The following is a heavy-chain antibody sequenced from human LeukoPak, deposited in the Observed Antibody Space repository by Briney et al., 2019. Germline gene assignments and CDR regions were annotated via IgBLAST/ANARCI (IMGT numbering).Heavy chain of an antibody. CDR3: AMFTFGGVIAPHYFDY. V-gene: IGHV1-69*13. CDR2: IIPIFGTA. J-gene: IGHJ4*02. Sequence: ASVKVSCKASGGTFSSYAISWVRQAPGQGLEWMGGIIPIFGTANYAQKFQGRDTITADESTSTAYMELSSLRSEDTAVYYCAMFTFGGVIAPHYFDYWGQGTLVTVSS. CDR1: GGTFSSYA. D-gene: IGHD3-16*02.